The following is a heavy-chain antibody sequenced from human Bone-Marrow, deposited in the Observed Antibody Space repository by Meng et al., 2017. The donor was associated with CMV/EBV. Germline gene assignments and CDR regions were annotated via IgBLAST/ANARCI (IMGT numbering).Heavy chain of an antibody. D-gene: IGHD4-23*01. CDR2: IRYDGSNK. CDR1: GFTFDDYG. Sequence: GESLKISCAASGFTFDDYGMSWVRQAPGKGLEWVAFIRYDGSNKYYADSVKGRFTISRDNSKNTLYLQMNSLRAEDTAVYYCAKGFVVTSRLDYWGQGTLVTVSS. CDR3: AKGFVVTSRLDY. J-gene: IGHJ4*02. V-gene: IGHV3-30*02.